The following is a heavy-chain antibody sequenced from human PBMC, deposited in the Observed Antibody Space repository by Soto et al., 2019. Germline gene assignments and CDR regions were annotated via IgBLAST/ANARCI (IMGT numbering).Heavy chain of an antibody. Sequence: EVQLLESGGDLVQPGGTLILSCVASGYPFGDYAMRWVRQAPGKGLEWVSAIGPIEAHAPAYAASVKGRFTISRDNSKNTLDLQMNSLRAEDTAVYYCAKGRYSYDSSGHDYWGLGTLVTVSS. J-gene: IGHJ4*02. D-gene: IGHD3-22*01. V-gene: IGHV3-23*01. CDR3: AKGRYSYDSSGHDY. CDR2: IGPIEAHAP. CDR1: GYPFGDYA.